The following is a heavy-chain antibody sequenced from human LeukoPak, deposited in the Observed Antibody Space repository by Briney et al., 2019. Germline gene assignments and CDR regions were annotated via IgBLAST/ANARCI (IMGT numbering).Heavy chain of an antibody. CDR3: ARRGEGPIGGIGY. CDR1: GYSFVNYW. V-gene: IGHV5-51*01. CDR2: IHPGDSDT. J-gene: IGHJ4*02. Sequence: PGESLKISCKGSGYSFVNYWIGWVRQMPGKGLEWMGIIHPGDSDTRYGPSFQGQVTISAEKSISTAYLQWSSLKASDTAMYYCARRGEGPIGGIGYWGQGTLVTVSS. D-gene: IGHD3-10*01.